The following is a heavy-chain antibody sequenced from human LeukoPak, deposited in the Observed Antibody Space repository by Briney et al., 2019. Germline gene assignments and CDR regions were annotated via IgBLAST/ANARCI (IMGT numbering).Heavy chain of an antibody. D-gene: IGHD6-13*01. CDR1: GFTFSSYW. V-gene: IGHV3-7*01. CDR3: ARVRRAAGTRGIFDY. CDR2: IREDGNEK. J-gene: IGHJ4*02. Sequence: GGSLRLSCSASGFTFSSYWMSWVRQTTGKGLERVAKIREDGNEKFYVDSVRGRFTISRDNAKNSLYLQMNSLRAEDTAVYYCARVRRAAGTRGIFDYWGQGTLVTVSS.